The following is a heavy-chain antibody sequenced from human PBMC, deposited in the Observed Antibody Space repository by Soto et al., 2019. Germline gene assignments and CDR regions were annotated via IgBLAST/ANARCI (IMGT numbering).Heavy chain of an antibody. CDR1: GGSISSSNW. CDR2: IYHSGST. Sequence: PSETLSLTCAVSGGSISSSNWWSWVRQPPGKGLEWIGEIYHSGSTNYNPSLKSRVTVSVDKSKNQFSLKLSSVTAADTAVYYCARDQNYYSSGSYYTVYYGMDVWGQGTTVTVSS. CDR3: ARDQNYYSSGSYYTVYYGMDV. J-gene: IGHJ6*02. D-gene: IGHD3-10*01. V-gene: IGHV4-4*02.